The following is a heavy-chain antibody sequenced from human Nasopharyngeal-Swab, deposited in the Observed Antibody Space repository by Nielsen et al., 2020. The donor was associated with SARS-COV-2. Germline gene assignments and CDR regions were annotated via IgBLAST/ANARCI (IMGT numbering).Heavy chain of an antibody. CDR3: AREGLGYYGSGGPYGMDV. Sequence: WVRQAPGQGLEWMGRINPNSGGTNYAQKFQGRVTMTRDTSISTAYMELSSLRSEDTAVYYCAREGLGYYGSGGPYGMDVWGQGTTVTVSS. V-gene: IGHV1-2*06. J-gene: IGHJ6*02. D-gene: IGHD3-10*01. CDR2: INPNSGGT.